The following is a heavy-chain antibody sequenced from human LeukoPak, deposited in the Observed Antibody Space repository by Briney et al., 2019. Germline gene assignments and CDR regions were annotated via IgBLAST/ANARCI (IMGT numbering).Heavy chain of an antibody. CDR2: ISGSGGST. J-gene: IGHJ4*02. CDR3: AKDGYCANGVCTSQIDY. Sequence: GGSLRLSCAASGFTFSSYAMSWVRQAPGKGLEWVSVISGSGGSTYYADSVKGRSTISRDNSKNTLYLQMNSRRAEDTAVYYCAKDGYCANGVCTSQIDYWGQGTLVTVSS. D-gene: IGHD2-8*01. CDR1: GFTFSSYA. V-gene: IGHV3-23*01.